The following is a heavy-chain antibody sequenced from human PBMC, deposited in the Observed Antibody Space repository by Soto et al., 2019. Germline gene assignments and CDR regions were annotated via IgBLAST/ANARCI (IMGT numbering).Heavy chain of an antibody. CDR3: AREGPSGIVVVPAARGGGFDY. D-gene: IGHD2-2*01. Sequence: QVQLVESGGGVVQPGRSLRLSCAASGFTFSSYGMHWVRQAPGKGLEWVAVIWYDGSNKYYADSVKGRFTISRDNSKNTMYLQMNSLRAEDTAVYYCAREGPSGIVVVPAARGGGFDYWGQGTLVTVSS. J-gene: IGHJ4*02. CDR2: IWYDGSNK. V-gene: IGHV3-33*01. CDR1: GFTFSSYG.